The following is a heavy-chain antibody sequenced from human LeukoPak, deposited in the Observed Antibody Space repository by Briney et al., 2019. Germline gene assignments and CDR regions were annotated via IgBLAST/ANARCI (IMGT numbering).Heavy chain of an antibody. J-gene: IGHJ4*02. CDR1: GGSFSTYY. CDR3: VRGGIVGTTARVPLFDY. Sequence: SETLSLTCTVSGGSFSTYYWSWIRQPPGKGLEWIGYIYFSGSTNYDPSLKSRVTMSVNTSKNQFSLKLSSLTAADTAVYYCVRGGIVGTTARVPLFDYWGQGTLVTVSS. V-gene: IGHV4-59*01. CDR2: IYFSGST. D-gene: IGHD1-26*01.